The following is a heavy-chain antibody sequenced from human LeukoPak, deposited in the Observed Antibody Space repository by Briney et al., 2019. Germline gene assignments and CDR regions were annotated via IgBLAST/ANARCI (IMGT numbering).Heavy chain of an antibody. D-gene: IGHD3-16*01. J-gene: IGHJ5*02. V-gene: IGHV1-8*01. CDR1: GYTFTSYD. Sequence: ASVKVSCKASGYTFTSYDINWVRQATGQGLEWMGWMNPNSGNTGYAQKFQGRVTMTRNTSISTAYMELSSLRSEDTAVYYCARAAPSIMITFGGVTARRFDPWSQGTLVTVSS. CDR3: ARAAPSIMITFGGVTARRFDP. CDR2: MNPNSGNT.